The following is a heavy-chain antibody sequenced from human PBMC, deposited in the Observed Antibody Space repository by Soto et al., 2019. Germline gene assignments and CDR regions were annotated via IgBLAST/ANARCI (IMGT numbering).Heavy chain of an antibody. CDR2: ISGSGGST. CDR1: GFTFSSYA. Sequence: GGSLRLSCAASGFTFSSYAMSWARQAPGKGLEWVSAISGSGGSTYYADSVKGRITISRDNSKNTLYLQMNSLRAEDTAVYYCAQDPSSTSYSWYSDFYQHRRRRTLGIVSS. CDR3: AQDPSSTSYSWYSDFYQH. V-gene: IGHV3-23*01. J-gene: IGHJ1*01. D-gene: IGHD6-13*01.